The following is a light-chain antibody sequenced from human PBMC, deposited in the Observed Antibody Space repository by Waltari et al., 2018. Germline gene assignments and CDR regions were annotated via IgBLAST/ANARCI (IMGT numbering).Light chain of an antibody. CDR3: QQRTTWPSIT. Sequence: IVLTQSPATLSLSPGARGTLSCRARQSVNTNLDWYQQKPGQAPRLLIYDASNRATGIPARFSGSGSGTDFTLTISSLEREDFAVYYCQQRTTWPSITFGQGTRLEIK. CDR2: DAS. V-gene: IGKV3-11*01. J-gene: IGKJ5*01. CDR1: QSVNTN.